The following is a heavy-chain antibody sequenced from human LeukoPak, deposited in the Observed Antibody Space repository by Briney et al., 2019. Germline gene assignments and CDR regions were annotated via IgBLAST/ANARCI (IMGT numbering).Heavy chain of an antibody. CDR3: ARDLRPLYTPLGTSGYSYVPLYV. V-gene: IGHV3-30*04. Sequence: GGALRLSCAASGFTFSSYAMHWVRQAPGKGLEWVAVISYDGSNKYYADSVKGRFTISRDNSKNTLYLQMNSLRAEDTAVYYCARDLRPLYTPLGTSGYSYVPLYVWGQGTLVTVSS. CDR2: ISYDGSNK. CDR1: GFTFSSYA. J-gene: IGHJ4*02. D-gene: IGHD5-18*01.